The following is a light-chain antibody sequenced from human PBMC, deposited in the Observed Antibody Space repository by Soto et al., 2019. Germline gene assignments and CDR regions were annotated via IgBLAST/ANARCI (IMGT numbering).Light chain of an antibody. CDR3: LLWYGGPYV. J-gene: IGLJ1*01. CDR1: TGAVTSGYY. CDR2: STT. Sequence: QAVVTQEPSLTVSPGGTVTLTCASSTGAVTSGYYPNWFQQKPGQAPTALIYSTTKKLPWTPARFSGSLIGGKAALTVSGVQPEDEADYYCLLWYGGPYVFGTGTKVTVL. V-gene: IGLV7-43*01.